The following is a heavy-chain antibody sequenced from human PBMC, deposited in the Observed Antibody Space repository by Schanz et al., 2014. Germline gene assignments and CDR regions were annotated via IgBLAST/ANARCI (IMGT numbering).Heavy chain of an antibody. CDR1: GFSVSSNF. Sequence: EVQLVESGGVLVQPGGSLRLSCAASGFSVSSNFMTWVRQAPGKGLEWVSLIYSGGDTNYAGSVKGRFTISRDGSKNTLYLQMNSLRAEDTAVYYCARKTDSSGTGDYWGQGTLVTVSS. D-gene: IGHD6-19*01. J-gene: IGHJ4*02. CDR2: IYSGGDT. CDR3: ARKTDSSGTGDY. V-gene: IGHV3-66*01.